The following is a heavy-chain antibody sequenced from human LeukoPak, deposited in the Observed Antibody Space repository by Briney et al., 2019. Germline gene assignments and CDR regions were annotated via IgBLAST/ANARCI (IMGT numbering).Heavy chain of an antibody. CDR2: INPSGGST. Sequence: ASVKVPCKASGYTFTGYYMHWVRQAPGQGLEWMGIINPSGGSTSYAQKFQGRVTMTRDTSTSTVYMELSSLRSEDTAVYYCAREYCSGGSCYYYFDYWGQGTLVTVSS. J-gene: IGHJ4*02. D-gene: IGHD2-15*01. CDR3: AREYCSGGSCYYYFDY. CDR1: GYTFTGYY. V-gene: IGHV1-46*01.